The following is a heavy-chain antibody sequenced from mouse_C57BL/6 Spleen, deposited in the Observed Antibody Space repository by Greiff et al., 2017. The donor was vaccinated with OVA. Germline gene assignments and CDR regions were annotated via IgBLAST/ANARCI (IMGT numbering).Heavy chain of an antibody. J-gene: IGHJ2*01. D-gene: IGHD1-1*01. CDR2: IDPSDSYT. V-gene: IGHV1-59*01. CDR3: ARLDTTVVATSDY. Sequence: QVQLQQSGAELVRPGTSVKLSCKASGYTFTSYWMHWVKQRPGQGLEWIGVIDPSDSYTNYNQKFKGKATLTVDTSSSTAYMQLSSLTSEDSAVYYCARLDTTVVATSDYWGQGTTLTVSS. CDR1: GYTFTSYW.